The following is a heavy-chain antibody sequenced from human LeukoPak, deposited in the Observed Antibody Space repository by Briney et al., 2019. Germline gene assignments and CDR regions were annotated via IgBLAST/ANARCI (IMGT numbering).Heavy chain of an antibody. V-gene: IGHV4-39*01. J-gene: IGHJ4*02. D-gene: IGHD2-15*01. CDR2: IYYSGST. Sequence: PSETLSLTCTVSGGSISSSSYYWGWIRQPPGKGLEWIGGIYYSGSTYYNPSLKSRVTISVDTSKNQFSLKLSSVTAADTAVYYYARHPDIVVVVAAPNWGQGTLVTVSS. CDR3: ARHPDIVVVVAAPN. CDR1: GGSISSSSYY.